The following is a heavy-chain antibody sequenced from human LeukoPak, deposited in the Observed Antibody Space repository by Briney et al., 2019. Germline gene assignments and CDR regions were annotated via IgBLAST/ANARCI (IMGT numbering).Heavy chain of an antibody. CDR3: ARGWLNY. V-gene: IGHV4-4*02. CDR2: ISHSGTT. Sequence: SGTLSLTCAVSGGSMTGTNWWSWIRQTPGKGLEWIGEISHSGTTNYNPSLKSRVTMSVDKSKNQFSLKLSSVTAADTAVYYCARGWLNYWGQGTLVTVSS. D-gene: IGHD6-19*01. CDR1: GGSMTGTNW. J-gene: IGHJ4*02.